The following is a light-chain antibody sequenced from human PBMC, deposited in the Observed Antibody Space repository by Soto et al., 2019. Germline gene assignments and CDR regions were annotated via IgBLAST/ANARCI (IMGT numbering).Light chain of an antibody. J-gene: IGKJ5*01. CDR3: QQYNTYST. Sequence: DIQLTQYPSTLSASVGDRVTITCWSSQSISRWLAWYQQKPGKAPQALIYDASSLKSGVPSRFSGNGSGTEFTLTISSLQPDDFATYYCQQYNTYSTFGQGTRLEIK. V-gene: IGKV1-5*01. CDR1: QSISRW. CDR2: DAS.